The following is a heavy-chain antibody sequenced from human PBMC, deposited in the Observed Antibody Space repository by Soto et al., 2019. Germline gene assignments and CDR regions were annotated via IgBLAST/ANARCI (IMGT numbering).Heavy chain of an antibody. V-gene: IGHV3-48*02. CDR3: ARIKLVEWFFINVDVYDMDV. Sequence: GGSLRLSCVASGFSLSDYAVNWVRQAPGKGLEWVSFISSDSRTIYYADSVEGRFTVSRGNARNSVSLQMDSLRDEDAAVYYFARIKLVEWFFINVDVYDMDVWGQGTPVTVSS. CDR2: ISSDSRTI. D-gene: IGHD3-3*01. J-gene: IGHJ6*02. CDR1: GFSLSDYA.